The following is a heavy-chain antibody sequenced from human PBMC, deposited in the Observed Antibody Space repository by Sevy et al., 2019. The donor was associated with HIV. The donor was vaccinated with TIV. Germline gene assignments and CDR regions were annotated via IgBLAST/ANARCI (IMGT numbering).Heavy chain of an antibody. CDR2: ISNSGTTI. D-gene: IGHD4-17*01. Sequence: GGSLRLSCAASGFSFSSYEMNWVRQAPGKGLEWVSYISNSGTTISDSDSVRGRFTISRDNARNLLYLQMNSLRAEDTAVYFCARDLPPSATTVPHFDCWGQRTLVTVSS. V-gene: IGHV3-48*03. J-gene: IGHJ4*02. CDR1: GFSFSSYE. CDR3: ARDLPPSATTVPHFDC.